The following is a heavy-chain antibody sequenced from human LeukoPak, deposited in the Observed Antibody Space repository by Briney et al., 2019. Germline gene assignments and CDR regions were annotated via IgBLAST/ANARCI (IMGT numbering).Heavy chain of an antibody. CDR3: AKDEPTMMGY. J-gene: IGHJ4*02. CDR1: GFTFSSYG. V-gene: IGHV3-23*01. D-gene: IGHD3-22*01. Sequence: PGGSLRLSCAASGFTFSSYGMSWVRQAPGKGLEWVSAISGSGSSTYYADSVKGRLTVSRDNSKNTLYLQMNSLRVDDTAVYYCAKDEPTMMGYWGQGTLVTVSS. CDR2: ISGSGSST.